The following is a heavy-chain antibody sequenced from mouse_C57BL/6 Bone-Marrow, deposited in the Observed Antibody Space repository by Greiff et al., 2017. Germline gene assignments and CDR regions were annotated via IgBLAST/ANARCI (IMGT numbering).Heavy chain of an antibody. CDR3: ARYKGDRGYAMDY. J-gene: IGHJ4*01. Sequence: EVNLVESGGGLVQPGGSLSLSCAASGFTFTDYYMSWVRQPPGKALEWLGFIRNKANGYTTEYSASVKGRFTISRDNSQSILYLQMNALRAEDSATYYGARYKGDRGYAMDYWGQGTSVTVSS. CDR2: IRNKANGYTT. V-gene: IGHV7-3*01. CDR1: GFTFTDYY. D-gene: IGHD2-14*01.